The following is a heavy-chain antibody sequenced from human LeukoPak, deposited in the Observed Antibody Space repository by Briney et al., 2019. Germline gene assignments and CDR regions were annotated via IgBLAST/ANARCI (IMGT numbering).Heavy chain of an antibody. CDR3: ARGHGSYYYYMDV. CDR2: INPNSGGT. D-gene: IGHD3-10*01. V-gene: IGHV1-2*02. Sequence: ASVKVSCKASGGTFSSYAISWVRQAPGQGLEWMGWINPNSGGTNYAQKFQGRVTMTRDTSISTAYMELSSLRSDDTAVYYCARGHGSYYYYMDVWGKGTTVTVSS. CDR1: GGTFSSYA. J-gene: IGHJ6*03.